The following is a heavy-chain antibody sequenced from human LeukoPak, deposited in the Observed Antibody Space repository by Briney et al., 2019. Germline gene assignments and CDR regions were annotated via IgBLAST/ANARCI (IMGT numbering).Heavy chain of an antibody. V-gene: IGHV1-18*01. D-gene: IGHD1-26*01. CDR1: GYTFTSYG. Sequence: ASVKVSCKASGYTFTSYGISWVRQAPGQGLEWMGWISAYNGNTNYAQKLQGRVTMTTDTSTSTAYMELRSLRSDDTAVYYCARDPGQWELLGWFDPWGQGTLVTVSS. CDR3: ARDPGQWELLGWFDP. CDR2: ISAYNGNT. J-gene: IGHJ5*02.